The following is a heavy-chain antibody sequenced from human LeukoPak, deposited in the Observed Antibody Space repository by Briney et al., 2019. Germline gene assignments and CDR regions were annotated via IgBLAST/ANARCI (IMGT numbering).Heavy chain of an antibody. CDR2: IYTSGST. Sequence: QPSETLSLXCTVSGGSISSYYWSWIRQPAGKGLEWIGRIYTSGSTNYNPSLKSRVTMSVDTSKNQFSLKLSSVTAADTAVYYCARDRLEWLHMDAFDIWGQGTMVTVSS. V-gene: IGHV4-4*07. CDR3: ARDRLEWLHMDAFDI. D-gene: IGHD3-3*01. CDR1: GGSISSYY. J-gene: IGHJ3*02.